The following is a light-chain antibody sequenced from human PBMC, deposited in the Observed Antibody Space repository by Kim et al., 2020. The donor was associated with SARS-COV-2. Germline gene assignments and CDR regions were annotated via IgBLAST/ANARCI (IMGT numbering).Light chain of an antibody. CDR1: QSVSSN. CDR3: QQYNNRGT. CDR2: GAS. J-gene: IGKJ2*02. V-gene: IGKV3-15*01. Sequence: LSVSPGERATLSCRASQSVSSNLAWYQQKPGQAPRLLIYGASTRATGIPARLSGSGSGTEFTLTISSLQSEDFAVYYCQQYNNRGTFGQGTKLEI.